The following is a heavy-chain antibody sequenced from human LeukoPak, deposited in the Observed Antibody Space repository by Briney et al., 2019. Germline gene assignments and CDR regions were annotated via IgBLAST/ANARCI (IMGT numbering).Heavy chain of an antibody. CDR3: ARVSSGLRFLEWFSEYFDV. D-gene: IGHD3-3*01. CDR1: GYTFTGYY. J-gene: IGHJ2*01. V-gene: IGHV1-2*06. CDR2: INPNSGGT. Sequence: GASVKVSCKASGYTFTGYYMHWVRQAPGQGLEWMGRINPNSGGTNYAQKFQGRVTMTRDTSLTTAYIDLGSLTSDDTAVYYCARVSSGLRFLEWFSEYFDVWGRGTLITVSS.